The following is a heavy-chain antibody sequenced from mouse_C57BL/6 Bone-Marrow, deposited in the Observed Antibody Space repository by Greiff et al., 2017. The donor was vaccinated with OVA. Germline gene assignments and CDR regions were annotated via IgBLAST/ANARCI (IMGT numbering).Heavy chain of an antibody. Sequence: EVQLVESGGDLVKPGGSLKLSCAASGFTFSSYGMSWVRQTPDKRLEWVATISSGGSYTYYPDSVKGRFTISRDNAKNTLYLQMSSLKSEDTAMYYCARLYYGSSWGYWGQGTTLTVSS. CDR3: ARLYYGSSWGY. CDR2: ISSGGSYT. CDR1: GFTFSSYG. D-gene: IGHD1-1*01. J-gene: IGHJ2*01. V-gene: IGHV5-6*01.